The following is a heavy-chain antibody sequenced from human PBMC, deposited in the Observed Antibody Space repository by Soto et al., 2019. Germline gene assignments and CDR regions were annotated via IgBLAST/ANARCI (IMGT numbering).Heavy chain of an antibody. V-gene: IGHV4-59*11. CDR2: IYNSVRT. CDR3: ARGPPAVYFGVVIGWFAP. J-gene: IGHJ5*02. CDR1: GGSITSHY. D-gene: IGHD3-3*01. Sequence: SETRSLTCTVSGGSITSHYWSWIRQRPGKGLEWIGYIYNSVRTLYNPSLKSRVTISVDTSKNQLSLKLSSLTAADTAIYYCARGPPAVYFGVVIGWFAPWGQGTLVTVSS.